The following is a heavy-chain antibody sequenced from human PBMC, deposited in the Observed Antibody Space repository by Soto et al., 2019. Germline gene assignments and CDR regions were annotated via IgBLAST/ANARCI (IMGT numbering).Heavy chain of an antibody. Sequence: KPGGSLRLSCAASGFTFTRYSMNWVRQAPGKGLEWVSSISSTTNYIYYADSMKGRFTVSRGNAKNSVYLEMNSLSAEDTAVYYCARESEDLTSNFDYWGQGTLVTVSS. CDR1: GFTFTRYS. CDR2: ISSTTNYI. J-gene: IGHJ4*02. V-gene: IGHV3-21*01. CDR3: ARESEDLTSNFDY.